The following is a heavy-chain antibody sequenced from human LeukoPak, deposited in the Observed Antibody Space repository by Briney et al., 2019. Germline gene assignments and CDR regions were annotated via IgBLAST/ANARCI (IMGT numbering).Heavy chain of an antibody. CDR2: ISSSGSTI. J-gene: IGHJ3*02. CDR1: GFTVSSNY. D-gene: IGHD6-6*01. CDR3: VAPTSPQDDAFDI. V-gene: IGHV3-11*04. Sequence: GGSLRLSCAASGFTVSSNYMSWVRQAPGKGLEWVSYISSSGSTIYYADSVKGRFTISRDNAKNSLYLQMNSLRAEDTAVYYCVAPTSPQDDAFDIWGQGTMVTVSS.